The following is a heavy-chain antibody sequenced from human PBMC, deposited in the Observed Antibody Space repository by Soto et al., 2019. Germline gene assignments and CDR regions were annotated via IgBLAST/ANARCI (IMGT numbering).Heavy chain of an antibody. J-gene: IGHJ6*02. V-gene: IGHV1-69*06. Sequence: QVQLVQSGAEVKKPGSSVKVSCKASGGTFSSYAISWVRQAPGQGLEWMGGIIPIFGTANYAQKFQGRVTITADKSTSTDYMELSSLRSEDTAVYYCARFRMGGQYYYDSSGYYKYYYYGMDVWGQGTTVTVSS. CDR2: IIPIFGTA. CDR3: ARFRMGGQYYYDSSGYYKYYYYGMDV. D-gene: IGHD3-22*01. CDR1: GGTFSSYA.